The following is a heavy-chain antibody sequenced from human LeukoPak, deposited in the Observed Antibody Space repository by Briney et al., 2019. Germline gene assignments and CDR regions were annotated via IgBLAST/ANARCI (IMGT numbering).Heavy chain of an antibody. V-gene: IGHV1-69*04. CDR2: IIPILGIA. CDR1: GGTFSSYA. Sequence: ASVKVSCKASGGTFSSYAISWERQAPGQGLEWMGRIIPILGIANYAQKFQGRVTITADKSTSTAFMELSSLRSEDTAVYYCAREGSGSGYDGYYYGMDVWGQGTTVTVSS. D-gene: IGHD5-12*01. J-gene: IGHJ6*02. CDR3: AREGSGSGYDGYYYGMDV.